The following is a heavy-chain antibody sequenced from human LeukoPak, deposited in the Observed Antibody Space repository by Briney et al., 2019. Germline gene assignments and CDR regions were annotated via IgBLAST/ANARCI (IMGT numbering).Heavy chain of an antibody. CDR1: GYTLTSYG. D-gene: IGHD3-22*01. V-gene: IGHV1-18*01. CDR2: ISAYNGNT. J-gene: IGHJ3*02. CDR3: ARDSYYDSSGYYSRYDAFDI. Sequence: GASVKVACKASGYTLTSYGISWVRQAPGQGLEWMGWISAYNGNTNYAQKLQGRVTMTTDTSTSTAYMELRSLRSDDTAVYYCARDSYYDSSGYYSRYDAFDIWGQGTMVTVSS.